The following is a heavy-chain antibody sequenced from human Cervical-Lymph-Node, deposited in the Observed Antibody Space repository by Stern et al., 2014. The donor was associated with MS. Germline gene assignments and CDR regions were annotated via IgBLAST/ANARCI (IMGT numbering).Heavy chain of an antibody. CDR2: IYSNGDT. Sequence: EDQLVESGGGLIQPGGSLRLSCAASGFTVSRNYMTWVRQAPGKGLEWVSLIYSNGDTSYADSVKGRFTISRDNSKNTLYLQMNSLRAEDTAVYYCARKTDTVVGGDYWGQGTLVTVSS. D-gene: IGHD2-21*01. V-gene: IGHV3-53*01. CDR3: ARKTDTVVGGDY. CDR1: GFTVSRNY. J-gene: IGHJ4*02.